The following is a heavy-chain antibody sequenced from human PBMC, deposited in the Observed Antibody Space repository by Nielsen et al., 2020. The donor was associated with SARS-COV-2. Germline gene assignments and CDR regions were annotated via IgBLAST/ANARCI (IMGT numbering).Heavy chain of an antibody. Sequence: SETLSLTCTVSGGSITTYYWSWIRQPPGKGLEWIGYMFYSGSTNYNPSLKSRVSMSVDTSKNQSSLKLNSVTAADTAVYYCATLGMAYYFDYWSQGTLVTVSS. D-gene: IGHD3-16*01. CDR2: MFYSGST. J-gene: IGHJ4*02. CDR1: GGSITTYY. V-gene: IGHV4-59*08. CDR3: ATLGMAYYFDY.